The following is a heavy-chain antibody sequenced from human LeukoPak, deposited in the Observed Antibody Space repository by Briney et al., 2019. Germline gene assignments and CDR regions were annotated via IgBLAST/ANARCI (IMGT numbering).Heavy chain of an antibody. CDR2: IYYSGST. CDR3: ARGIDYFDY. CDR1: GGSVSSGSYY. V-gene: IGHV4-61*01. Sequence: PSETLSLTCTVSGGSVSSGSYYWSWIRQPPGKGLEWIGYIYYSGSTNYNPSLKSRVTISVDTSKNQFSLQLNSVTPEDTAVYYCARGIDYFDYWGQGTLVTVSS. D-gene: IGHD2-15*01. J-gene: IGHJ4*02.